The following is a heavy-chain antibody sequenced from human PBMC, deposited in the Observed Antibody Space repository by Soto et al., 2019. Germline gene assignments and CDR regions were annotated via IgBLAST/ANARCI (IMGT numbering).Heavy chain of an antibody. CDR2: ISAYNGNT. CDR3: ARDNLGYSSSSPYYYGMDV. Sequence: ASVKVSCKASGYTFTSYGISWVRQAPGQGLEWMGWISAYNGNTNYAQKLQGRVTITADESTSTAYMELSSLRSEDTAVYYCARDNLGYSSSSPYYYGMDVWGQGTTVTVSS. J-gene: IGHJ6*02. V-gene: IGHV1-18*04. CDR1: GYTFTSYG. D-gene: IGHD6-6*01.